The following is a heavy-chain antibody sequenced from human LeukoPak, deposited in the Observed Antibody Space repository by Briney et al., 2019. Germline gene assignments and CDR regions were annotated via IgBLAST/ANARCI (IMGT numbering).Heavy chain of an antibody. CDR3: ARVVGIAVAEYYFDY. V-gene: IGHV1-58*01. CDR2: IVVGSGNT. Sequence: SVKVSCKASGFTFTSSAVQWVRQARGQRLEWIGWIVVGSGNTNYAQKFQERVTITRDMSTSTAYMELSSLRSEDTAVYYCARVVGIAVAEYYFDYWGQGTLVTVSS. CDR1: GFTFTSSA. J-gene: IGHJ4*02. D-gene: IGHD6-19*01.